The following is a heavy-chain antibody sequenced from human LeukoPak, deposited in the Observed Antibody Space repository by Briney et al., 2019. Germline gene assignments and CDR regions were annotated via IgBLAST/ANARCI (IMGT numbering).Heavy chain of an antibody. V-gene: IGHV3-33*01. D-gene: IGHD6-19*01. Sequence: GGSLRLSCAASGFTFSSYGMHWVRQAPGKGLEWVAVIWYDGSNKYYADSVKGRFTISRDNSKNTLYLQMNSLRAEDTAVYYCARDFQEGAPSSGWYGFYYYYYGMDVWGQGTTVTVSS. CDR2: IWYDGSNK. CDR1: GFTFSSYG. J-gene: IGHJ6*02. CDR3: ARDFQEGAPSSGWYGFYYYYYGMDV.